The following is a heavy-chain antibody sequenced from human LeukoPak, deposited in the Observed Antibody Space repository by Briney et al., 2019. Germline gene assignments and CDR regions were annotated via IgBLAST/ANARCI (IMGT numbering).Heavy chain of an antibody. J-gene: IGHJ6*03. CDR3: ARDRGSSGWEPRYYYYYMDV. CDR2: IIPIFGTA. V-gene: IGHV1-69*13. D-gene: IGHD6-19*01. Sequence: SVKVSCTASGGTFSSYAISWVRQAPGQGLEWMGGIIPIFGTANYAQKFQGRVTITSDESTSTAYMELSSLRSEDTAVYYCARDRGSSGWEPRYYYYYMDVWGKGTTVTVSS. CDR1: GGTFSSYA.